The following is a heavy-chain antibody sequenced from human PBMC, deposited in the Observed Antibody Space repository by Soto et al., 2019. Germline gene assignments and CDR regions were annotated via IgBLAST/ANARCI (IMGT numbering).Heavy chain of an antibody. V-gene: IGHV3-66*01. CDR2: IYKDFT. J-gene: IGHJ3*02. CDR3: AREPRYCSGGSCAIMGDAFDI. D-gene: IGHD2-15*01. Sequence: EVQLVESGGGLVQPGGSLRLSCVASGFTVTDIYMNWVRQAPGKGLEWVSVIYKDFTDYADFVRGRFSVSTDTSKNALYRQLDNLRAEDTAVYYCAREPRYCSGGSCAIMGDAFDIWGEGAIITVSS. CDR1: GFTVTDIY.